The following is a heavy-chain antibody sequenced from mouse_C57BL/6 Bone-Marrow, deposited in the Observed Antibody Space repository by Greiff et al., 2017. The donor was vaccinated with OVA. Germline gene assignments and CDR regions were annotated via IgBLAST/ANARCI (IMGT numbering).Heavy chain of an antibody. V-gene: IGHV1-42*01. CDR3: ARKEATGSSSDY. J-gene: IGHJ2*01. D-gene: IGHD1-1*01. CDR2: INPSTGGT. CDR1: GYSFTGYY. Sequence: VQLQQSGPELVKPGASVKISCKASGYSFTGYYMNWVKQSPEKSLEWIGEINPSTGGTTYNQKFKAKATLTVDKSSSTAYMQLKSLTSEDSAVYYCARKEATGSSSDYWGQGTTLTVSS.